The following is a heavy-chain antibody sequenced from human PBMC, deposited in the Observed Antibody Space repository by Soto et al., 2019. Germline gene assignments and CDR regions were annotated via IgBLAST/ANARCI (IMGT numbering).Heavy chain of an antibody. Sequence: GGSLRLSCAASGFTFSSYAMHWVRQAPGKGLEYVSAISSNGGSTYYANSVKGRFTISRDNSKNTLYLQMGSLRAEDMAVYYCAREYRAVLRFLEWPIVEGREDYYFDYWGQGTLVTVSS. CDR1: GFTFSSYA. D-gene: IGHD3-3*01. J-gene: IGHJ4*02. V-gene: IGHV3-64*01. CDR2: ISSNGGST. CDR3: AREYRAVLRFLEWPIVEGREDYYFDY.